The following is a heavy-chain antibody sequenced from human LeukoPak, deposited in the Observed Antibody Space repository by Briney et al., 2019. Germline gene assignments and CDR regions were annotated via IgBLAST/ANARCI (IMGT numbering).Heavy chain of an antibody. CDR3: AKDNKVDTAMVTNFDY. Sequence: GGSLRLSCAASGFTFSSYAMSWVRQAPGKGLEWVSAISGSGGSTYYADSVKGRFTISRDNSKNTLYLQMNSLRAEDTAVYYCAKDNKVDTAMVTNFDYWGQGTLVTVSS. V-gene: IGHV3-23*01. D-gene: IGHD5-18*01. J-gene: IGHJ4*02. CDR2: ISGSGGST. CDR1: GFTFSSYA.